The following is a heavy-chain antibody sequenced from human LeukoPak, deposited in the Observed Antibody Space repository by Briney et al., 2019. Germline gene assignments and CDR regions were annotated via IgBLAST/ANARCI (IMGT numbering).Heavy chain of an antibody. Sequence: PGGSLRPSCTTSGFSFGEYALTWVRQAPGKGLEWVGFIRSKAYGGTTENAASVRGRFTISRDDSKSIAYLQMNSLKTEDTAMYYCTRGPVEGATPKKYYYMDVWGKGTTVTISS. CDR1: GFSFGEYA. CDR2: IRSKAYGGTT. D-gene: IGHD1-26*01. V-gene: IGHV3-49*04. CDR3: TRGPVEGATPKKYYYMDV. J-gene: IGHJ6*03.